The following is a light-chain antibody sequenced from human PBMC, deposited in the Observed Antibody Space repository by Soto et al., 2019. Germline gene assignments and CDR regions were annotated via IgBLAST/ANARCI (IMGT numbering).Light chain of an antibody. Sequence: EVVWTQSPGTLSLSPGERATLSCRSSQTVSSYLDWYQQKPGQAPRLLIYHAIARATGIPTRFSGSGSGTEFTLTISSLQSEDFAVYYCQQYNNWPPITFGQGTRLEI. J-gene: IGKJ5*01. V-gene: IGKV3-15*01. CDR3: QQYNNWPPIT. CDR2: HAI. CDR1: QTVSSY.